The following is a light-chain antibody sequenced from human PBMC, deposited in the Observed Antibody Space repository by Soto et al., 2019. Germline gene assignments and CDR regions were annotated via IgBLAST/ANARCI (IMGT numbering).Light chain of an antibody. V-gene: IGLV3-21*02. Sequence: SYELTQPPSVSVAPGQTARITCGGNNIGGKSVHWYQQKPGQAPVLVVYDDSDRPSGIPERFSGSNSGNTATLTISRVEAGDEADYYCQVWDSSSDPHVFGTGTKGTVL. CDR3: QVWDSSSDPHV. J-gene: IGLJ1*01. CDR1: NIGGKS. CDR2: DDS.